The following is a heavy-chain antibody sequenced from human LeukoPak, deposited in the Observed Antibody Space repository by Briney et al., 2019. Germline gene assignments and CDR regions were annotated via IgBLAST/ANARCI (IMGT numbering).Heavy chain of an antibody. CDR2: ISGSGGST. CDR1: GFTFSSYA. D-gene: IGHD3-9*01. CDR3: AKDPLRYFDWLPFHHVDY. Sequence: GGSLRLSCAASGFTFSSYAMSWVCQAPGKGLEWVSAISGSGGSTYYADSVKGRFTISRDNSKNTLYLQMSSLRAEDTAVYYCAKDPLRYFDWLPFHHVDYWGQGTLVTVSS. V-gene: IGHV3-23*01. J-gene: IGHJ4*02.